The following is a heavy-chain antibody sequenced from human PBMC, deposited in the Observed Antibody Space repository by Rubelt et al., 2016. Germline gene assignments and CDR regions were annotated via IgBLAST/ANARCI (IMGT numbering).Heavy chain of an antibody. J-gene: IGHJ6*03. CDR3: ARQNYHTNGPHYYDYMDV. D-gene: IGHD2-8*01. CDR2: IHYSGRT. Sequence: QVQLQESGPGLVKPSETQSLTCTVSGDSISRNYWSWIRQPPGKGLEWIGSIHYSGRTNYNPSLKSRAIMSIATPKTQFSRRLRLVTAAETAVYYWARQNYHTNGPHYYDYMDVWGAGTTVSVSS. V-gene: IGHV4-59*12. CDR1: GDSISRNY.